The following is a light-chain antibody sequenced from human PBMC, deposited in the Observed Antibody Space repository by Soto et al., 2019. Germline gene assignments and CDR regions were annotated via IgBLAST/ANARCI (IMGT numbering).Light chain of an antibody. J-gene: IGLJ1*01. CDR3: QTWGTGPFV. CDR2: LNSDGSH. V-gene: IGLV4-69*01. Sequence: LVLTQSPSASASLGASVKLTCTLSSGHSSYAIAWHQQQPEKGPRYLMKLNSDGSHSKGDGIPDRFSGSSSGAERYLTISSLQSEDEADYYCQTWGTGPFVFGTGTKLTVL. CDR1: SGHSSYA.